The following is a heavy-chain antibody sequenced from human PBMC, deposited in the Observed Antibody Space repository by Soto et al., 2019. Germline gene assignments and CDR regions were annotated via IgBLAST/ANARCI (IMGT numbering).Heavy chain of an antibody. CDR1: GGTFSSYA. J-gene: IGHJ4*02. CDR3: ASGAGRGIAVAGHAGY. V-gene: IGHV1-69*01. D-gene: IGHD6-19*01. CDR2: IIPIFGTA. Sequence: QVQLVQSGAEVKKPGSSVKVSCKASGGTFSSYAISWVRQAPRQGLEWMGGIIPIFGTANYAQKFQGRVTITADESTSTAYMELSSLRSEDTAVYYCASGAGRGIAVAGHAGYWGQGTLVTVSS.